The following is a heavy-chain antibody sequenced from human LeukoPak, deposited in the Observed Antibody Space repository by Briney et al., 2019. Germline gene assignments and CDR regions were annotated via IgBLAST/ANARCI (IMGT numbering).Heavy chain of an antibody. CDR1: GGSISSGGYS. CDR2: IYHSGST. CDR3: ARVPKDDAFDI. J-gene: IGHJ3*02. Sequence: SETLSLTCAVSGGSISSGGYSWSWIRQPPGKGLEWIGYIYHSGSTYYNPSLKSRVTISVDRSKNQFSLKLSSVTAADTAVYYCARVPKDDAFDIWGQGTMVTVSS. V-gene: IGHV4-30-2*01.